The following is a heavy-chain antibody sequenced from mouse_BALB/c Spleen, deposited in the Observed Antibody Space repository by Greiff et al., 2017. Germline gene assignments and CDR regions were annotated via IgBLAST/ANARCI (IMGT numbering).Heavy chain of an antibody. CDR3: ARGWDYEVWYYAMDY. CDR1: GFTFSSYA. CDR2: ISSGGST. Sequence: EVMLVESGGGLVKPGGSLKLSCAASGFTFSSYAMSWVRQTPEKRLEWVASISSGGSTYYPDSVKGRFTISRDNARNILYLQMSSLRSEDTAMYYCARGWDYEVWYYAMDYWGQGTSVTVSS. V-gene: IGHV5-6-5*01. J-gene: IGHJ4*01. D-gene: IGHD2-4*01.